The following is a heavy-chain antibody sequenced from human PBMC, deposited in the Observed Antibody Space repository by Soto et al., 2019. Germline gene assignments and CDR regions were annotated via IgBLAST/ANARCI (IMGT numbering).Heavy chain of an antibody. J-gene: IGHJ6*02. Sequence: QVQVEQSGAEVKKPGSSVKVSCKASGGTFSTAAISWVRQAPGQGLEWMGGIMLTFRTADYAQKFQGRVTITADASTSMASLELRSLSSEDTALYYFASDPVRPLLGGNYYYTMDLWCQGTTFTVSS. V-gene: IGHV1-69*12. CDR1: GGTFSTAA. CDR3: ASDPVRPLLGGNYYYTMDL. CDR2: IMLTFRTA. D-gene: IGHD3-3*02.